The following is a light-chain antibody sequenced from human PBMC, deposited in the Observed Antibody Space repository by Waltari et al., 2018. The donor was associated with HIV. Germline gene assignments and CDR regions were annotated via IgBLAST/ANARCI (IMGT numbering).Light chain of an antibody. V-gene: IGLV1-40*01. CDR2: SNT. J-gene: IGLJ3*02. CDR1: TSNIGAGYE. Sequence: QSVLTQPPSVSGAPGQRVSLSCAGQTSNIGAGYEVHWYLQLPGSAPKLLIPSNTERPSGIPDRVSGSRSGASASLAITGLQVEDEGDYYCQSYDGTLSVWVFGGGTKLTVL. CDR3: QSYDGTLSVWV.